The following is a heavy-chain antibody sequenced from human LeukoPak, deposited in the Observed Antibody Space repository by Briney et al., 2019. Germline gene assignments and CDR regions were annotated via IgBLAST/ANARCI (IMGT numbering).Heavy chain of an antibody. D-gene: IGHD6-19*01. CDR3: AKTTTGYSSGRFPGWPVDY. J-gene: IGHJ4*02. CDR2: IFGSGGSK. Sequence: GGSLRLSCAASGFTFSCYAMYWVRQAPGKGLEWVSGIFGSGGSKHYADSVKGRFTISRDNSKNTVYLQMNSLRAEDTAVYYCAKTTTGYSSGRFPGWPVDYWGQGTLVTVSS. CDR1: GFTFSCYA. V-gene: IGHV3-23*01.